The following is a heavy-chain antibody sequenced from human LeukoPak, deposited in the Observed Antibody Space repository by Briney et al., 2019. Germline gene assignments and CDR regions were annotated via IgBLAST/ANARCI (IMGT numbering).Heavy chain of an antibody. D-gene: IGHD3-22*01. V-gene: IGHV3-30*14. J-gene: IGHJ3*02. CDR2: ISHDARTK. CDR3: ARGYVINYYDSSGSHDAFDI. Sequence: PGKSLTLSCVVSGFNFDNFAMHWVRQPLGKGLEWVAVISHDARTKYYADSMKGRITISRDNSKNTLYLQMNSLRAEDTAVYYCARGYVINYYDSSGSHDAFDIWGQGTMVTVSS. CDR1: GFNFDNFA.